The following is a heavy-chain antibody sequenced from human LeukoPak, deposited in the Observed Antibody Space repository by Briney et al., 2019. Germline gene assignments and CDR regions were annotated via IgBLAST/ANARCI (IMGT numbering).Heavy chain of an antibody. Sequence: SETLSLTCTVSGGSVSGYYWSWIRQPPGKGLEWIGYIYYSGSTYYNPSLKSRVTISVDTSKNQFSLKLSSVTAADTAVYYCARVARYDFWSGYYGSGPDYWGQGTLVTVSS. J-gene: IGHJ4*02. CDR2: IYYSGST. CDR3: ARVARYDFWSGYYGSGPDY. CDR1: GGSVSGYY. D-gene: IGHD3-3*01. V-gene: IGHV4-59*06.